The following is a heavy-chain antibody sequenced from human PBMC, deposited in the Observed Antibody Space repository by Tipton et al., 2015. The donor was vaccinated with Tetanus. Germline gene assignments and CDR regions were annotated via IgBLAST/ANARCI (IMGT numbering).Heavy chain of an antibody. Sequence: TLSLTCNVTGALLTTGGYSWGWIRQPPGQGLEWIGYIYQTGSTYFNPSLSSRLTMSFKMSKNQFSLNLTSVTAADTAVYYCARHLYGYWFDPWGQGALVTVSS. CDR1: GALLTTGGYS. D-gene: IGHD3-10*01. V-gene: IGHV4-30-2*01. J-gene: IGHJ5*02. CDR3: ARHLYGYWFDP. CDR2: IYQTGST.